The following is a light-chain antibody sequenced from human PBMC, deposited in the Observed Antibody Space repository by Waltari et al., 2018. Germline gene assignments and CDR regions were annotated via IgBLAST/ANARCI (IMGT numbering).Light chain of an antibody. J-gene: IGKJ1*01. CDR2: GAS. Sequence: EIVMTQSPATLSVSPGESATLSCRASQSVNSNLAWYQQKPGQAPRLLIYGASTRATGIPGRFSGSGSGTEFTLTISSLQSEDSAVYYCQQYNNWPATFGQGTKVEIK. CDR1: QSVNSN. CDR3: QQYNNWPAT. V-gene: IGKV3-15*01.